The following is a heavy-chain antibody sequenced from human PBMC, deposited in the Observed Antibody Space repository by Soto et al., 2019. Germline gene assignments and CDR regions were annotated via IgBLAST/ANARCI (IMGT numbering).Heavy chain of an antibody. CDR1: GFTFDDYA. D-gene: IGHD6-13*01. J-gene: IGHJ1*01. CDR3: VKDESINWYSGHFRH. V-gene: IGHV3-9*01. Sequence: GGSLRLSCAASGFTFDDYAMHWIRQVPGKGLEWVSGINWNSGSIGYAHSVKGRFAISRDNAKNSLHLQMNSLSAEDTAFYYCVKDESINWYSGHFRHWGQGTLVTVSS. CDR2: INWNSGSI.